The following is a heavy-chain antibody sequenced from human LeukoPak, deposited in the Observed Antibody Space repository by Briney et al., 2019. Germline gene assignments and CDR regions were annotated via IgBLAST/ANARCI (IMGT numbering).Heavy chain of an antibody. CDR2: MYPSGST. CDR1: GFTVSSNY. D-gene: IGHD6-6*01. J-gene: IGHJ6*03. V-gene: IGHV4-4*02. CDR3: ARGRRYSSSSAGYYYYMDV. Sequence: GSLRLSCAASGFTVSSNYMSWVRQPPGKGLEWIGEMYPSGSTNYNPSLKSRVTISIDTSKNQFSLKLSSVTAADTAVYYCARGRRYSSSSAGYYYYMDVWGKGTTVTVSS.